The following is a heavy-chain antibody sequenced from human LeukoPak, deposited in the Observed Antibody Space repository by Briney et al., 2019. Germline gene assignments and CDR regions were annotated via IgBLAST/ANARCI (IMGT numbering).Heavy chain of an antibody. CDR1: GYSFTDYY. CDR3: AREGSLYYHYYMDV. Sequence: ASVKVSCKASGYSFTDYYIHWVRQAPGQGLEWVGRINPYSGGTTYAQKFQGRVTMTRDTSITTAYMELHRLTSDDTAVYYCAREGSLYYHYYMDVWAKGTTVTVSS. CDR2: INPYSGGT. V-gene: IGHV1-2*06. J-gene: IGHJ6*03.